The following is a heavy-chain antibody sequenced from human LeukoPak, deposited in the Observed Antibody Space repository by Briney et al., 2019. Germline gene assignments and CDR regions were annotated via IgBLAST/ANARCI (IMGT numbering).Heavy chain of an antibody. CDR3: EKDRAARITAMDY. Sequence: GGSLRLSCAASGFTVSSNYMSWVRQAPGKGLEWVSVIYSGGSTYYADSVKGRFTISRDNSKNTLYLQMNSLRAEDTAVYYCEKDRAARITAMDYGGREPLATVS. D-gene: IGHD3-10*01. J-gene: IGHJ4*02. V-gene: IGHV3-53*01. CDR2: IYSGGST. CDR1: GFTVSSNY.